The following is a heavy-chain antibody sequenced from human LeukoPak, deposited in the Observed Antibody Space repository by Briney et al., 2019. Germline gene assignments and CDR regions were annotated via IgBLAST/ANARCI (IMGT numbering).Heavy chain of an antibody. CDR1: GFTFSSYG. CDR3: ARTKYSSSSYYFDY. D-gene: IGHD6-6*01. Sequence: GESLRLSCAASGFTFSSYGMHWVRQAPGKGLEWVAVISYDGSNKYYADSVKGRFTISRDNSKNTLYLQMNSLRAEDTAVYYCARTKYSSSSYYFDYWGQGTLVTVSS. V-gene: IGHV3-30*06. J-gene: IGHJ4*02. CDR2: ISYDGSNK.